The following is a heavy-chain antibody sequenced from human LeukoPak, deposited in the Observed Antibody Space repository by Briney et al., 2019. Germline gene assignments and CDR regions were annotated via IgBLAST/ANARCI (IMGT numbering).Heavy chain of an antibody. CDR1: GFIVSNNY. CDR3: ARLDAGQWDY. J-gene: IGHJ4*02. CDR2: IYSGGST. D-gene: IGHD6-13*01. V-gene: IGHV3-66*04. Sequence: GGSLRLSCAASGFIVSNNYMSWVRQAPGKGLEWISVIYSGGSTYYADSVKGRFTISRDNSKNTMYLQMNSLRAGDTAVYYCARLDAGQWDYWGQGTLVTVSS.